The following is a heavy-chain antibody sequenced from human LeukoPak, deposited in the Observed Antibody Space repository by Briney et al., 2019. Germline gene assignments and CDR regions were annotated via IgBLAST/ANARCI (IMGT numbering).Heavy chain of an antibody. CDR1: GESFSGY. V-gene: IGHV4-34*01. D-gene: IGHD3-10*01. CDR3: ARHGDKYFEK. Sequence: SETLSLTCAVYGESFSGYWSWIRPPPGSGLEWIGETYQSGSTKYNPSLKSRVTISVDMSNNQFSLKLSSVTAADTALYYCARHGDKYFEKWGQGTLVTVSS. CDR2: TYQSGST. J-gene: IGHJ4*02.